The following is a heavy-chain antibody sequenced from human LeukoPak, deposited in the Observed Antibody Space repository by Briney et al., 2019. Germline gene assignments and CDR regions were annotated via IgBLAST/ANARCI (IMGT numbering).Heavy chain of an antibody. CDR3: ARDRYYYDSSGYCAYYYYYYMDV. J-gene: IGHJ6*03. D-gene: IGHD3-22*01. V-gene: IGHV4-59*12. Sequence: PSETLSLTCTVSGGSISSYYWSWIRQPPGKGLEWIGYFYYSGSTNYNPSLKSRVTMSVDTSKNQFSLKLSSVTAADTAVYYCARDRYYYDSSGYCAYYYYYYMDVWGKGTTVTISS. CDR1: GGSISSYY. CDR2: FYYSGST.